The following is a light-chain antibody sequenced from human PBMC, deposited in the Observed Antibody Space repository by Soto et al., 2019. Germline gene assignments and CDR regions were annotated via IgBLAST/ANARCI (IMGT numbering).Light chain of an antibody. CDR3: EEYDSPTPT. CDR2: DAF. Sequence: DIQLTQSPLSLSASVGDRVTITCQASQGVGKFLNWFQQKSGEAPKLLIYDAFHFESGVPVRFSGNGSGAAFTITISSLQTEDFATYYCEEYDSPTPTFGGGTKVVIK. V-gene: IGKV1-33*01. J-gene: IGKJ4*01. CDR1: QGVGKF.